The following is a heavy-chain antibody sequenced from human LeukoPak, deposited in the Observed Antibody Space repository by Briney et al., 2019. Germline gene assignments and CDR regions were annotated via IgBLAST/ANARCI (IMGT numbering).Heavy chain of an antibody. D-gene: IGHD3-22*01. CDR1: DGSINGYY. J-gene: IGHJ4*02. V-gene: IGHV4-59*12. CDR2: MYSGGTT. CDR3: ARGGLTITMSVFDY. Sequence: SETLSLTCTVSDGSINGYYWSWIRQPPGKGLDWIGYMYSGGTTNYSPSLKSRVTISVDTSKNQFSLKLSSVTAADTAVYYCARGGLTITMSVFDYWGQGTLVTVSS.